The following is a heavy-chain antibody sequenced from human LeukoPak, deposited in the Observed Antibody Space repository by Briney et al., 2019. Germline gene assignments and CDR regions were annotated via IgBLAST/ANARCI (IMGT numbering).Heavy chain of an antibody. CDR2: ISGSGGST. J-gene: IGHJ3*02. Sequence: GGSLRLSCAASGFTFSSYAMSWVRQAPGKGLEWVSAISGSGGSTYYADSVKGRFTISRDNSKNTLYLQMNSLRAGDTAIYYCAKARIVVVTADAFDIWGRGTMVTVSS. CDR3: AKARIVVVTADAFDI. V-gene: IGHV3-23*01. CDR1: GFTFSSYA. D-gene: IGHD2-21*02.